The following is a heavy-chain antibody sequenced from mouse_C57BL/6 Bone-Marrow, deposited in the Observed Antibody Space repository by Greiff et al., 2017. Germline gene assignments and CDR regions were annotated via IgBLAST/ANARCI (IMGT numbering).Heavy chain of an antibody. J-gene: IGHJ2*01. CDR1: GFNIKDDY. D-gene: IGHD2-4*01. CDR3: TVYYDYDDEGDY. V-gene: IGHV14-4*01. CDR2: IDPENGDT. Sequence: EVKLMESGAELVRPGASVKLSCTASGFNIKDDYMHWVKQRPEQGLEWIGWIDPENGDTEYASKFQGKATITADTSSNTAYLQLSSLTSEDTAVYCCTVYYDYDDEGDYWGQGTTLTVSS.